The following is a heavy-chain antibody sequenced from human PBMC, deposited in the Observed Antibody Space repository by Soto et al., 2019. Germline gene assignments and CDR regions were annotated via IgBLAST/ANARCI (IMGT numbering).Heavy chain of an antibody. CDR1: GYNFAPYC. V-gene: IGHV5-51*01. CDR3: ARRLDNTLDF. CDR2: IYPHDSDT. D-gene: IGHD1-20*01. J-gene: IGHJ4*02. Sequence: PGASVKISCKGSGYNFAPYCIGWVRQMPGKGLEWMGIIYPHDSDTRYSPSFQGQVTISADKSISTAYLQWSSLKASDTAIYYCARRLDNTLDFWGQGTLVTVSS.